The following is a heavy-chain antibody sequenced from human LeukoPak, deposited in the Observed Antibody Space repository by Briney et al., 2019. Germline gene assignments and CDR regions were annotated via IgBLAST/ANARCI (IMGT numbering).Heavy chain of an antibody. D-gene: IGHD3-22*01. V-gene: IGHV3-23*01. CDR3: AKVFRAVYYDSSGREYIGDAFDI. CDR2: ISGSGGST. CDR1: GFTFSSYA. Sequence: PGGSLRLSCAASGFTFSSYAMSWVRQAPGKGLEWVSAISGSGGSTYYADSVKGRFTISRDNSKNTLYLQMNSLRAEDTAVYYCAKVFRAVYYDSSGREYIGDAFDIWGQGTMVTVSS. J-gene: IGHJ3*02.